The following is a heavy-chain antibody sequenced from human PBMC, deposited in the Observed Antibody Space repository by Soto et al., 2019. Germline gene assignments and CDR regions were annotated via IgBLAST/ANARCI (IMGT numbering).Heavy chain of an antibody. CDR2: IYPYDSDT. CDR1: GYSFTSYW. Sequence: PGESLKICCKTSGYSFTSYWIGWVRQMPGKGMEWMGNIYPYDSDTRYSPSFQGQVTISADTSITTAYLQWSGLRASDTAMYLCARHLVGSTRGNFDYWGQGTLVTVSS. V-gene: IGHV5-51*01. CDR3: ARHLVGSTRGNFDY. J-gene: IGHJ4*01. D-gene: IGHD2-2*01.